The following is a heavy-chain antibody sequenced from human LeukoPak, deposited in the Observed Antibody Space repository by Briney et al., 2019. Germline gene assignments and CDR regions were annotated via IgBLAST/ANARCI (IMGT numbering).Heavy chain of an antibody. CDR1: GYSFTTYW. J-gene: IGHJ4*02. D-gene: IGHD3-10*01. CDR2: IYPADSAA. V-gene: IGHV5-51*01. CDR3: ARHVGHYYGSEY. Sequence: GESLKISCKASGYSFTTYWIGWVRQMPGKGLEWMGIIYPADSAAKYSPSFQGQVTISVDKSISTAYLQWSRLKASDTAMYYCARHVGHYYGSEYWGQGTLVTVSS.